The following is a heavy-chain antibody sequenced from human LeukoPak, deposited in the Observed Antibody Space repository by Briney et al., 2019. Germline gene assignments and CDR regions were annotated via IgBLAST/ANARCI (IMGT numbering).Heavy chain of an antibody. CDR3: ARAGSGWPDY. D-gene: IGHD6-19*01. Sequence: PGGSLRLSCAVSGFTFTSYWMTWVRQTPGKGLEWVGNIKQDGSETYFVDSVKGRFTIARDNAKNTVYLQMNSLRAEDTAVYYCARAGSGWPDYWGQGTLVTVSS. CDR2: IKQDGSET. J-gene: IGHJ4*02. V-gene: IGHV3-7*02. CDR1: GFTFTSYW.